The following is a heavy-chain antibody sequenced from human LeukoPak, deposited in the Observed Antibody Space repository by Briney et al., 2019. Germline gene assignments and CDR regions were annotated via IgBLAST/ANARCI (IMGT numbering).Heavy chain of an antibody. J-gene: IGHJ4*02. V-gene: IGHV3-48*04. CDR2: ISSSGTTI. CDR1: EFTISRYW. CDR3: ARETYYYGSGSYYFDY. D-gene: IGHD3-10*01. Sequence: GSLRLSCAASEFTISRYWMNWVRPAPGKGLEWVSYISSSGTTIYYADSVKGRFTISRDNAKNSLYLQMNSLRAEDTAVYYCARETYYYGSGSYYFDYWGQGTLVTVSS.